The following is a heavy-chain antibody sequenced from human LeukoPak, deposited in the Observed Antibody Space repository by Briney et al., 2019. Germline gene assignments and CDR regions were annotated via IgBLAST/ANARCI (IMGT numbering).Heavy chain of an antibody. CDR1: GGTFSSYA. CDR3: ARLLPPDTATRPQYCYYHMDV. J-gene: IGHJ6*03. Sequence: SVKVSCKASGGTFSSYAISWVRQAPEQGLEWMGRIIPILGIANYAQKFQGRVTITADKSTSTAYMELRSLRSEDTAVYYCARLLPPDTATRPQYCYYHMDVWGKGTTVTVSS. CDR2: IIPILGIA. D-gene: IGHD5-18*01. V-gene: IGHV1-69*04.